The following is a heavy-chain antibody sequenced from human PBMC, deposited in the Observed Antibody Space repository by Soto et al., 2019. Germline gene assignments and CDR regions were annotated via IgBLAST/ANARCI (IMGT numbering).Heavy chain of an antibody. CDR3: AREFITMVXGVIITGGDYHYYGMDV. CDR2: IWYDGSNK. CDR1: GFTFSSYG. Sequence: PGGSLRLSCAASGFTFSSYGMHWVRQAPGKGLERVAVIWYDGSNKYYADSVKGRFTISRDNSKNTLYLQMNSLRAQDTAVYYCAREFITMVXGVIITGGDYHYYGMDVWGRGTTVTVSS. J-gene: IGHJ6*02. V-gene: IGHV3-33*01. D-gene: IGHD3-10*01.